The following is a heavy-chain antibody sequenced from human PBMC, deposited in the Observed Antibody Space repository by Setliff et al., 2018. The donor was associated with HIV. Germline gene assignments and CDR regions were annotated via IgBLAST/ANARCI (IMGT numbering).Heavy chain of an antibody. J-gene: IGHJ6*02. CDR3: ARGLPAHSYYGLDV. CDR1: GGSFSGYY. V-gene: IGHV4-34*01. D-gene: IGHD2-15*01. CDR2: INNGGNT. Sequence: SETLSLTCAVYGGSFSGYYWSWIRQPPGKGLEWIGSINNGGNTYHSPALTTRVTMSVDTSQNQFSLKLSSVTAADTAVYYCARGLPAHSYYGLDVWGQGTTVTVSS.